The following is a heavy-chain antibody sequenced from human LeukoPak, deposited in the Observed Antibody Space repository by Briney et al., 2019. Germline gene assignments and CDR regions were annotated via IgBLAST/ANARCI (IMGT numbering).Heavy chain of an antibody. CDR3: ARGNPTNYGAYLYYFDY. V-gene: IGHV1-46*01. CDR2: INPSGGST. CDR1: GYGFTSNY. D-gene: IGHD4-17*01. Sequence: ASVKVSCTASGYGFTSNYMHWVRQAPGQGLEWMGIINPSGGSTNYAQKYQVRVTMTRDTSTSTVYMELSSLRSEDTAVYYCARGNPTNYGAYLYYFDYWGQGTLVTVSS. J-gene: IGHJ4*02.